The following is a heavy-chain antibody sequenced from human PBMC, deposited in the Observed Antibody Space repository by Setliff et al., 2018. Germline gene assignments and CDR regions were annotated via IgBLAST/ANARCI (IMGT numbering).Heavy chain of an antibody. CDR1: GYTFTSYY. Sequence: SVKVSCKASGYTFTSYYMHWVRQAPGQGLEWMGIINPSGGSTSYAQKFQGRVTMTRDTSTSTVYMELSSLRSEDTAVYYCARDARDFWSGYSSHEGFDPWGQGTLVTVSS. CDR3: ARDARDFWSGYSSHEGFDP. J-gene: IGHJ5*02. CDR2: INPSGGST. D-gene: IGHD3-3*01. V-gene: IGHV1-46*01.